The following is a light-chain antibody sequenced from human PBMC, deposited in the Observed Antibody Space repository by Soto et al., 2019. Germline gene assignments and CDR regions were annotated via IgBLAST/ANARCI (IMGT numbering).Light chain of an antibody. V-gene: IGKV3-15*01. J-gene: IGKJ2*02. CDR1: QSVSSN. CDR2: GAS. CDR3: QQYNNWPRGT. Sequence: EIVMTQSPATLSVSPGERATLSCRASQSVSSNLAWYQQKPGQAPRLLIHGASTRATGILARFSGSGSGTEFTLTISSLQSVDFAVYYCQQYNNWPRGTFGQGTKLEIK.